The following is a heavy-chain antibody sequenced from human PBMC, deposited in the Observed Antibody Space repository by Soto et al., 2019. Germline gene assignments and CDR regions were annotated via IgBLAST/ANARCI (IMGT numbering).Heavy chain of an antibody. V-gene: IGHV3-33*01. CDR2: IWYDGSNK. D-gene: IGHD6-13*01. CDR3: ARDGDSSPKKPNYFDY. Sequence: QVQLVESGGGVVQPGRSLRLSCAASGFTFSSYGMHWVRQAPGKGLEWVAVIWYDGSNKYYADSVKGRFTISRDNSKNTLYLQMNSLRAEDTAVYYCARDGDSSPKKPNYFDYWGQGTLVTVSS. CDR1: GFTFSSYG. J-gene: IGHJ4*02.